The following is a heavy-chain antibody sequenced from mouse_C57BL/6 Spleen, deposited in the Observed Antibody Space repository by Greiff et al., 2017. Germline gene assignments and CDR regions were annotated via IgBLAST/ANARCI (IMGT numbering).Heavy chain of an antibody. V-gene: IGHV1-63*01. D-gene: IGHD2-3*01. J-gene: IGHJ1*03. CDR1: GYTFTNYW. Sequence: VQLQQSGAELVRPGTSVKMSCKASGYTFTNYWIGWAKQRPGHGLEWIGDIYPGGGYTNYNEKFKGKATLTADKSSSTAYMQFSSLTSEDSAIYYCARRRDGYPWYFDVWGTGTTVTVSS. CDR2: IYPGGGYT. CDR3: ARRRDGYPWYFDV.